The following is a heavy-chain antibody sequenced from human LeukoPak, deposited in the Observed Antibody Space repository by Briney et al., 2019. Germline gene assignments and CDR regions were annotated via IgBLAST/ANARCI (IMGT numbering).Heavy chain of an antibody. D-gene: IGHD5-24*01. V-gene: IGHV3-15*01. J-gene: IGHJ4*02. CDR3: TTEAVEMATIWV. CDR1: GFTFSNAW. CDR2: IKSKTDGGTT. Sequence: SGGSLRLSCAASGFTFSNAWMSWVRQAPGKGLEWVGRIKSKTDGGTTDYAAPVKGRFTISRDDSRNTLYLQMNSLKTEDTAVYYCTTEAVEMATIWVWGQGTLVTVSS.